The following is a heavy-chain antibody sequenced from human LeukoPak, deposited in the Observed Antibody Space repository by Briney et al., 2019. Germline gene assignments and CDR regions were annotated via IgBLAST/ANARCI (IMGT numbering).Heavy chain of an antibody. CDR2: IYYSGNT. Sequence: SETLSLTCTVSGGSISSFYWSWIRQPPGKGLEWIGYIYYSGNTNYNPSLKNRVTISVDTSKNQFSLKLSYVTAADTAVYYCARGYSGSYGRFDYWGQGTLASASS. CDR3: ARGYSGSYGRFDY. D-gene: IGHD1-26*01. CDR1: GGSISSFY. V-gene: IGHV4-59*01. J-gene: IGHJ4*02.